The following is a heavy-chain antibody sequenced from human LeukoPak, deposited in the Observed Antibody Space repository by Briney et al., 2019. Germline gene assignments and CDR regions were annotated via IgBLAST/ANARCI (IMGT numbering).Heavy chain of an antibody. Sequence: PGGSLRLSCAASGFTFSSYAMSWVRQAPGKGLEWVSAISGSGGSTYYADSVKGRFTISRDNSKNTLYLQMNSLRAEDTAVYYCAKRGFKVVVPAAGFDYWGQGTLVTVSS. D-gene: IGHD2-2*01. J-gene: IGHJ4*02. CDR2: ISGSGGST. CDR3: AKRGFKVVVPAAGFDY. V-gene: IGHV3-23*01. CDR1: GFTFSSYA.